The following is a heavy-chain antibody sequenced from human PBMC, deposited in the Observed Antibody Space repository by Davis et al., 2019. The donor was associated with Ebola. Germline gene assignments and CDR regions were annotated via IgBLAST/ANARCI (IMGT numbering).Heavy chain of an antibody. V-gene: IGHV3-11*04. J-gene: IGHJ4*02. CDR2: ISSSGSTI. D-gene: IGHD3-16*02. CDR3: AKDLVTFGGVINWYYFDY. Sequence: GGSLRLSCAASGFTFSDYYMSWIRQAPGKGLEWVSYISSSGSTIYYADSVKGRFTISRDNSKNSLYLQMNSLRAEDTAVYYCAKDLVTFGGVINWYYFDYWGQGTLVTVSS. CDR1: GFTFSDYY.